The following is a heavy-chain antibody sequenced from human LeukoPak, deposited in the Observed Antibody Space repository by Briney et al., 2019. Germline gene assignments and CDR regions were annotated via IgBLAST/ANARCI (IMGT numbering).Heavy chain of an antibody. J-gene: IGHJ6*03. CDR2: IKQDGSEK. CDR1: GFTFSSYW. V-gene: IGHV3-7*04. CDR3: ARARIGYCSSTSCASPWYYMDV. Sequence: GGSLRLSCAASGFTFSSYWMSWVRQAPGKGLEWVANIKQDGSEKYYVDSVKGRFTISRDNAKNSLYLQMNSLRAEDTAVYYCARARIGYCSSTSCASPWYYMDVWGKGTTVTVSS. D-gene: IGHD2-2*01.